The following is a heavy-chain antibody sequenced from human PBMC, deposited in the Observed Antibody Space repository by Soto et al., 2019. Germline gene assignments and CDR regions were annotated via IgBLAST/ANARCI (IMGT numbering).Heavy chain of an antibody. CDR2: IYYSGST. J-gene: IGHJ5*02. Sequence: SETLSLTCTVSGGSISSSSYYWGWIRQPPGKGLEWIGSIYYSGSTYSNPSLKSRVTISVDTSKNQFSLKLSSVTAADTAVYYCARPHCSSTSCYGGWFDPWGQGTLVTVSS. CDR3: ARPHCSSTSCYGGWFDP. V-gene: IGHV4-39*01. D-gene: IGHD2-2*01. CDR1: GGSISSSSYY.